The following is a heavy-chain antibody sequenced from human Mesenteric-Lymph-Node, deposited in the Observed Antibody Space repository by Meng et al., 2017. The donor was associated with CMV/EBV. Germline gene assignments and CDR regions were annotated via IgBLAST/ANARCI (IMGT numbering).Heavy chain of an antibody. CDR1: RFTFNSYA. V-gene: IGHV3-23*01. J-gene: IGHJ6*02. D-gene: IGHD6-19*01. CDR3: ARAFSGWANGMDV. Sequence: GESLKISCAASRFTFNSYAMTWVRQAPGKGLEWVSAISRSGASTYYADSVKGRFTISRDNSKNTLFLQMNRLRAEDTAVYYCARAFSGWANGMDVWGQGTTVTVSS. CDR2: ISRSGAST.